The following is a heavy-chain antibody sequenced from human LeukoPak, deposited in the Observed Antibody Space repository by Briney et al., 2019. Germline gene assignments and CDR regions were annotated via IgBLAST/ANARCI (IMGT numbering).Heavy chain of an antibody. D-gene: IGHD3-22*01. V-gene: IGHV1-69*13. CDR1: GGTFSSYA. CDR2: IIPIFGTA. J-gene: IGHJ3*02. Sequence: ASVKVSCKASGGTFSSYAISWVRQAPGQGLEWMGGIIPIFGTANYAQKFQGRVTITADESTSTAYMELSSLRSEDTAVYYCARGRRITMIVVVITTGHAFDIWAKGQWSPSLQ. CDR3: ARGRRITMIVVVITTGHAFDI.